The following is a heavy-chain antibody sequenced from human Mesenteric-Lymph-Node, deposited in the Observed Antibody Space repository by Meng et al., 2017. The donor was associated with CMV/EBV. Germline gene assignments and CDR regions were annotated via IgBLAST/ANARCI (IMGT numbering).Heavy chain of an antibody. J-gene: IGHJ5*02. CDR1: GGSIGSRHHY. V-gene: IGHV4-39*01. CDR2: IFYSGST. Sequence: GGSIGSRHHYWGWIRQPPGKGLQWIGSIFYSGSTYSNPSLNSRLTISVDTSRNQFSLKLTSVTAADTGIYYCARQAMEGRVHWFDPWGQGTLVTVSS. CDR3: ARQAMEGRVHWFDP. D-gene: IGHD3-10*01.